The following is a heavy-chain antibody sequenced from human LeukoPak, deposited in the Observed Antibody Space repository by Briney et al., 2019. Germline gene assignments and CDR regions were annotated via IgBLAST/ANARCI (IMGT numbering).Heavy chain of an antibody. Sequence: PSETLSLTCTVSGGSITTYYWTWIRQPPGKGLEWSGYINYSGSTNYNPSLKSRVTISVDTSKNQFSLKLSSVTAADTAVYYCARAQLNLLVDFGMDVWGQGTTVTVSS. CDR1: GGSITTYY. D-gene: IGHD1-1*01. V-gene: IGHV4-59*01. CDR2: INYSGST. J-gene: IGHJ6*02. CDR3: ARAQLNLLVDFGMDV.